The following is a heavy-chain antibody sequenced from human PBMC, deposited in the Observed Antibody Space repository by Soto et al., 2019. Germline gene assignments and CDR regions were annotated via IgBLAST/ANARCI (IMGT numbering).Heavy chain of an antibody. J-gene: IGHJ4*02. CDR2: IWYDGSNK. CDR3: ARAGVVPADPYYFDY. CDR1: GFTFSSYG. Sequence: QVQLVESGGGVVQPGRSLRLSCAASGFTFSSYGMHWVRQAPGKGLEWVAVIWYDGSNKYYADSVKGRFTISRDNSKNPQYQQRNSLRAEDTAVYYCARAGVVPADPYYFDYWGPGTLVTVSS. D-gene: IGHD2-2*01. V-gene: IGHV3-33*01.